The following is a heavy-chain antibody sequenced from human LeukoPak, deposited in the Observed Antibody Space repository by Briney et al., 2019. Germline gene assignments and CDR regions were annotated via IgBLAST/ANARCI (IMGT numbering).Heavy chain of an antibody. Sequence: GGSLRLSCAASGFTFSSYAMSWVRQAPGKGLEWVSAISGSGGSTYYADSVKGRFTISRDNSKNTLYLQMNSLRAEDTAVYYCAKTLLPWFGESAYYFDYWGQGTLVTVSS. CDR2: ISGSGGST. CDR1: GFTFSSYA. J-gene: IGHJ4*02. V-gene: IGHV3-23*01. CDR3: AKTLLPWFGESAYYFDY. D-gene: IGHD3-10*01.